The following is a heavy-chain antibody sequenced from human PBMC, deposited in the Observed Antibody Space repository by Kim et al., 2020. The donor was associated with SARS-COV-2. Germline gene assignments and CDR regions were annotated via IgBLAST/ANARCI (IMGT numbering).Heavy chain of an antibody. Sequence: SGSGGRTNYADAGKGRFTNSRDNSKNTLYLQMSSLRAEDTAVYYCAQRFDYWGQGTLVTVSS. CDR3: AQRFDY. V-gene: IGHV3-23*01. CDR2: SGSGGRT. J-gene: IGHJ4*02.